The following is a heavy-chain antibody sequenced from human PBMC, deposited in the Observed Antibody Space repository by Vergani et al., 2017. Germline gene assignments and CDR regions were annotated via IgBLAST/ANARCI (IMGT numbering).Heavy chain of an antibody. CDR1: GGTFSSYA. CDR2: IIPIFGTA. Sequence: QVQLVQSGAEVKKPGSSVKVSCKASGGTFSSYAISWVRQAPGQGLEWMGGIIPIFGTANYAQKFQGRVTITADKATSTAYMELSSLRSEDTAVYYCARSLSSYYCDSSGYYAAFDILGQGAMVTVSS. CDR3: ARSLSSYYCDSSGYYAAFDI. D-gene: IGHD3-22*01. J-gene: IGHJ3*02. V-gene: IGHV1-69*06.